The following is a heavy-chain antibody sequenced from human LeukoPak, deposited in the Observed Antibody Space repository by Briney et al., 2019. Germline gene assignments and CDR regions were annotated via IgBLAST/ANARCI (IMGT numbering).Heavy chain of an antibody. CDR3: ATRAGYSGYDFHY. V-gene: IGHV5-51*01. CDR2: IYPGDSDT. CDR1: GYSFTSYW. Sequence: GESLKISCKGSGYSFTSYWIGWVRQMPGKGLEWMGLIYPGDSDTRCSPSFQGQVTISADKSISTAYLQWSSLKASDTAMYYCATRAGYSGYDFHYWGQGTLVTVSS. D-gene: IGHD5-12*01. J-gene: IGHJ4*02.